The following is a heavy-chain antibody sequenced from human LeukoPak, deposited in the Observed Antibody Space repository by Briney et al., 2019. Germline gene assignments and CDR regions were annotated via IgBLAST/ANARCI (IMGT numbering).Heavy chain of an antibody. D-gene: IGHD1-26*01. Sequence: GGSLRLSCAASGFTFGDYAMYWVRQAPGKGLEWVSLIIGDGGSTYYADSVKGRFTISRDNSKNSLYLQMNSLRTEDTALYYCAKVLGAGATRDPPDYWGQGTLVTVSS. J-gene: IGHJ4*02. CDR1: GFTFGDYA. CDR3: AKVLGAGATRDPPDY. CDR2: IIGDGGST. V-gene: IGHV3-43*02.